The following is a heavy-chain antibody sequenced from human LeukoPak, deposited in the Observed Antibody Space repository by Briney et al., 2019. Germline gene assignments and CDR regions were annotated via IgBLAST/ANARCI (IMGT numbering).Heavy chain of an antibody. CDR1: GHTFTSYY. CDR2: INPSGGST. Sequence: ASVKVSCKASGHTFTSYYIHWVRQAPGQGLEWMGIINPSGGSTIYAQKFQGRVTMTRDTSTNTAYMELRALTSEDTAVYYCARNPPRTGDFNSWGQGALVTVSS. CDR3: ARNPPRTGDFNS. V-gene: IGHV1-46*01. D-gene: IGHD7-27*01. J-gene: IGHJ4*02.